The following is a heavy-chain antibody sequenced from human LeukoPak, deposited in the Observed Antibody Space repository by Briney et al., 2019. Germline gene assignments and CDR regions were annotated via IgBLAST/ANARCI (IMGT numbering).Heavy chain of an antibody. CDR2: IYPGDSDT. D-gene: IGHD3-3*01. Sequence: GESLKISCKGSGYSFTSSWIGWVRQMPGKGLEWMGIIYPGDSDTRYSPSFQGQVTISADKSISTAYLQLSSLKASDTAIYYCARIETAVFGVVAEGLYYYMDVWGKGTTVTVSS. CDR1: GYSFTSSW. J-gene: IGHJ6*03. V-gene: IGHV5-51*01. CDR3: ARIETAVFGVVAEGLYYYMDV.